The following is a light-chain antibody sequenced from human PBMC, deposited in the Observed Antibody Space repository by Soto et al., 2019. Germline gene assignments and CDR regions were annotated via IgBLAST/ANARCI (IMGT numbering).Light chain of an antibody. V-gene: IGKV3-15*01. CDR1: QSVSSN. J-gene: IGKJ1*01. Sequence: EIVMTQSPATLSVSPGERATLSCRASQSVSSNLAWYQQKPGQAPRLLIYGASTRATGIPARFSGSGSGTEFTLTISSLQSVDFAVYYCQQYSDWPRTFGQGTKVDIK. CDR2: GAS. CDR3: QQYSDWPRT.